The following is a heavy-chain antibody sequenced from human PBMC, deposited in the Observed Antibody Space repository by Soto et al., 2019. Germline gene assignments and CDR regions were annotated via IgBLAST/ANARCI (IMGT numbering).Heavy chain of an antibody. CDR1: GYTFTSYG. CDR2: ISAYNGNT. V-gene: IGHV1-18*04. Sequence: QVQLVQSGAEVKKPGASVKVSCKASGYTFTSYGISWVRQAPGQGLESMGWISAYNGNTNYAQKLQGRVTMTTDAFTSTAYMELRSLRSDDTAVDYCATMVRHLGAIAYWGQGTLVTVSS. CDR3: ATMVRHLGAIAY. J-gene: IGHJ4*02. D-gene: IGHD5-18*01.